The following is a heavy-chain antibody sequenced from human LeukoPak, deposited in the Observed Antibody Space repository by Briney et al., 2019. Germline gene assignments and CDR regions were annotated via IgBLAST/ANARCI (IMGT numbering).Heavy chain of an antibody. V-gene: IGHV4-38-2*01. J-gene: IGHJ4*02. D-gene: IGHD3-16*02. CDR3: ASRIMITFGGVIAFDY. Sequence: SETLSLTCAVSGYAISSGYYWGWIRQPPGKGLEWIGSIYHSGSTYYNPSLKSRVTTSVDTSKNQFSLKLSSVTAADTAVYYCASRIMITFGGVIAFDYWGQGTLVTVSS. CDR1: GYAISSGYY. CDR2: IYHSGST.